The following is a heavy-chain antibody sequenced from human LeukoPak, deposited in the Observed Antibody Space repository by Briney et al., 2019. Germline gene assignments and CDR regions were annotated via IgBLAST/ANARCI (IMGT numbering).Heavy chain of an antibody. CDR1: GFTFSRYA. CDR2: ISNSGGST. V-gene: IGHV3-23*01. Sequence: GGSLRLSCAASGFTFSRYAMKWVRQAPGKGLEWVSTISNSGGSTYYTDSVKGRFTISRDNSKNTLYLQMNSLRAEDTAVYYCAKDSGWLEDWGQGTLVTVSS. D-gene: IGHD6-19*01. J-gene: IGHJ4*02. CDR3: AKDSGWLED.